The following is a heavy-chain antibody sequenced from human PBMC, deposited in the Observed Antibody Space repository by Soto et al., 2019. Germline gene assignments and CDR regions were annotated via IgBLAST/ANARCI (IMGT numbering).Heavy chain of an antibody. J-gene: IGHJ4*02. V-gene: IGHV1-69*13. CDR1: GDLFNNYS. CDR2: ISPLFSTT. D-gene: IGHD6-13*01. Sequence: SVKVSCKATGDLFNNYSFNWVRQAPVQGLEWMGRISPLFSTTNYAQKFQGRVTIGADELTTIVYLEVSNLESEDTAMYYCAASSSVAAVGYFMFWGQGTLVTVSS. CDR3: AASSSVAAVGYFMF.